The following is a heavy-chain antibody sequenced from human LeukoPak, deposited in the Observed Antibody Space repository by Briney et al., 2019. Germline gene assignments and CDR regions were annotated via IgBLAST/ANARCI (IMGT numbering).Heavy chain of an antibody. CDR1: GFTFSDYG. V-gene: IGHV3-33*08. J-gene: IGHJ3*02. CDR2: IWSHGNTK. CDR3: ARDDDYDDHNTLDM. D-gene: IGHD4-17*01. Sequence: AGGSLRLSCAASGFTFSDYGMHWVRQAPGKGLEWVAVIWSHGNTKKYADSVTGRFTISRDNSKNTLYLEMNTLRAEDTAVYYCARDDDYDDHNTLDMWGHGTMVTVSS.